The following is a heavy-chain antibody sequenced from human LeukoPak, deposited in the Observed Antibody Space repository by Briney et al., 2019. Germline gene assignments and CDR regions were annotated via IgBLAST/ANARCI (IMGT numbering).Heavy chain of an antibody. Sequence: SETLSLTCAVYGGSFSGYYWSWIRQPPGKGLEWIGEINHSGSTNYNPSLKSRVTISVDTSKNQFPLNLSSVTAADTAVYYCARWGSGWHYFDYWGQGTLVTVSS. CDR3: ARWGSGWHYFDY. V-gene: IGHV4-34*01. J-gene: IGHJ4*02. CDR2: INHSGST. CDR1: GGSFSGYY. D-gene: IGHD6-19*01.